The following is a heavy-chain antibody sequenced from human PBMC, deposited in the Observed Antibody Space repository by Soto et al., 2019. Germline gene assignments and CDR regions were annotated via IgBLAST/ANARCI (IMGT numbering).Heavy chain of an antibody. V-gene: IGHV3-23*01. CDR3: VKWNGYGDY. CDR1: GFTFTNYG. D-gene: IGHD1-1*01. Sequence: VQLLASGGGLVQPGGSLRLSCVVSGFTFTNYGVTWVRQAPGEGLQWVSGFSGGSGTTHYRDSVKGRFTISRDDSKSTVYLQMNSLGVDDTAVYYCVKWNGYGDYWGQGTLVTVSS. CDR2: FSGGSGTT. J-gene: IGHJ4*02.